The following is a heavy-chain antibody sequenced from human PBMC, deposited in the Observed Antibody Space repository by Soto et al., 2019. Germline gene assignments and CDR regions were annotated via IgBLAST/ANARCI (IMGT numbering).Heavy chain of an antibody. J-gene: IGHJ6*02. CDR1: GYTFTSYD. D-gene: IGHD6-13*01. V-gene: IGHV1-8*01. Sequence: GASVKVSCKASGYTFTSYDINWVRQATGQGLEWMGWMNPNSGNTGYAQKFQGRVTMTRNTSISTAYMELSSLRSEDTAVYYCARASDSSSWYESRYYYYGMDVWGQGTTVTVSS. CDR2: MNPNSGNT. CDR3: ARASDSSSWYESRYYYYGMDV.